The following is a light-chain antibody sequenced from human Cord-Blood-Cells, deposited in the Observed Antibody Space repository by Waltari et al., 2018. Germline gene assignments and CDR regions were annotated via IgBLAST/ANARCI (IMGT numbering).Light chain of an antibody. J-gene: IGKJ1*01. CDR1: QNISNW. V-gene: IGKV1-5*03. CDR2: KAS. Sequence: DIQMTQSPSTLSASVGDRVTITCQASQNISNWLAWYQQKPGKAPKLLIYKASNLESGVPSRFSGSGSGTEFTLTISSLQPDDFATYYCQQYDNYSLTFGRGTKVEIK. CDR3: QQYDNYSLT.